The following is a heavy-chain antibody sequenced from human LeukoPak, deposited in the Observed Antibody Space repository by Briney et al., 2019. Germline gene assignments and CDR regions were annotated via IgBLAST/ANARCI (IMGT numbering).Heavy chain of an antibody. CDR1: GLTFDTYG. CDR2: ISASGSNT. CDR3: ARHGRRSGSFSHFDY. J-gene: IGHJ4*02. Sequence: PGGSLRLSCTVSGLTFDTYGMSWVRQAPGKGLEWVSAISASGSNTHYADSVKGRVIISRDNSKNTLYFQMNSLRTEDTAVYYCARHGRRSGSFSHFDYWGQGTLVTVSS. V-gene: IGHV3-23*01. D-gene: IGHD3-10*01.